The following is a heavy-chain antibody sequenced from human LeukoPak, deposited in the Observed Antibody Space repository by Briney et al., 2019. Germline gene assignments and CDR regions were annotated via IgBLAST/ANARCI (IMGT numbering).Heavy chain of an antibody. CDR1: GGTFSSYA. J-gene: IGHJ3*02. CDR2: IIPILGIA. V-gene: IGHV1-69*04. Sequence: SVKVSCKASGGTFSSYAISWVRQAPGQGLEWMGRIIPILGIANYAQKFQGRVTITADKSTSTAYMELSSLRSEDTAVYYCARDGEAYCFDIWGQGTMVTVSS. D-gene: IGHD2-15*01. CDR3: ARDGEAYCFDI.